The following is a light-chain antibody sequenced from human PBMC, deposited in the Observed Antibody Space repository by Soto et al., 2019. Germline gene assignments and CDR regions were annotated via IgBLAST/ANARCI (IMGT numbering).Light chain of an antibody. CDR2: SDD. V-gene: IGLV1-44*01. CDR3: AAWDDILNGVI. J-gene: IGLJ2*01. CDR1: SSNIGSNT. Sequence: QSVLTQPPSASGTPGQRVTISCSGSSSNIGSNTVNWYQQFPGTAPKLLIYSDDQRPSGVPDRFSGSESGTSASLAISGLQSEDEADYYCAAWDDILNGVIFGGGTQLTVL.